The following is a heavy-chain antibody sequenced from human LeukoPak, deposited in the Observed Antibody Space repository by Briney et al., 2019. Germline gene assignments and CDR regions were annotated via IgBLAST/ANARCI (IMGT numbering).Heavy chain of an antibody. Sequence: ASVKVSCKASGYTFTTYGITWVRQAPGQGLEWMGWISAYNGNTNYAQKLQGRVTMTTDTSTSTAYMELRSLRSDDTAVYYCATCLSSTSCPADYWGQGTLVTVSS. CDR3: ATCLSSTSCPADY. CDR1: GYTFTTYG. V-gene: IGHV1-18*01. J-gene: IGHJ4*02. CDR2: ISAYNGNT. D-gene: IGHD2-2*01.